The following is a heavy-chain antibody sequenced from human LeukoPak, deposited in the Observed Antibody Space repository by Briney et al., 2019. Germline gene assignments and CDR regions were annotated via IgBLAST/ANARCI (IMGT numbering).Heavy chain of an antibody. Sequence: ASVKVSCKASGYTFTSHGISWVRQAPGQGLEWMGWISTYNGNTNYAQKLQGRVSMTTDTSTSTAYMDLRSLRSGDTAVYYCARVHLGENYYYYYMDVWGKGTTVTVSS. CDR3: ARVHLGENYYYYYMDV. V-gene: IGHV1-18*01. CDR1: GYTFTSHG. D-gene: IGHD1-1*01. J-gene: IGHJ6*03. CDR2: ISTYNGNT.